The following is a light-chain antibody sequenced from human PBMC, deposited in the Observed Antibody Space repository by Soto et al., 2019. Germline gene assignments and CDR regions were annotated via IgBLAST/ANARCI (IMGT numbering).Light chain of an antibody. V-gene: IGKV1-9*01. CDR3: QQAYSFPIT. CDR2: AAS. J-gene: IGKJ5*01. Sequence: IQLTQSPSALSASVGERVTITCRASQGIGSYLAWYQQKPGEAPKLLIFAASTLQSGVPSRFSGSGSGTEFTLTISSLQPDDFATYYCQQAYSFPITFGQGTRLEIK. CDR1: QGIGSY.